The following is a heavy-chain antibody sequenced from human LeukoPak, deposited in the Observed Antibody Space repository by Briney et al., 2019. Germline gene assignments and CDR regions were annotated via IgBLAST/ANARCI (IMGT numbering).Heavy chain of an antibody. D-gene: IGHD5-18*01. Sequence: SVKVSCKASGYTFTSYGISWVRQAPGQGLEWMGGIIPILGIANYAQKFQGRVTITADKSTSTAYMELSSLRSEDTAVYYCARLVDTAMVTSRAFDYWGQGTLVAVSS. CDR1: GYTFTSYG. CDR2: IIPILGIA. CDR3: ARLVDTAMVTSRAFDY. V-gene: IGHV1-69*10. J-gene: IGHJ4*02.